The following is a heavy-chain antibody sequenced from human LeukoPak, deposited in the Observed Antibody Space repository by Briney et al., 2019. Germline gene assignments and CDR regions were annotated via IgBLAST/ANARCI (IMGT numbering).Heavy chain of an antibody. V-gene: IGHV3-30*18. Sequence: GGSLRLSCAASGFTFSSYGIHWVRQAPGKGLEWMALISYDGSDKFFADSVRGRFTISRDNSKNTLYLQMNSLRVEDTAVYYCAKDLATKYSLDYWGQGILVTVSS. J-gene: IGHJ4*02. CDR1: GFTFSSYG. D-gene: IGHD5-12*01. CDR3: AKDLATKYSLDY. CDR2: ISYDGSDK.